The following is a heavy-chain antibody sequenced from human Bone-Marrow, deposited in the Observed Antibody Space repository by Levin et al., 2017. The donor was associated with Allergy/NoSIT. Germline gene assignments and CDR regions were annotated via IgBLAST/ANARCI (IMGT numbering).Heavy chain of an antibody. CDR1: GYTFTGYF. V-gene: IGHV1-46*01. CDR3: ARAQSESSTWFLAN. CDR2: INPSGGSS. Sequence: PAASVKVSCRASGYTFTGYFIHWVRQAPGQGLEWMGGINPSGGSSSYAQKFQGRVTMARDTSTSTVSMELSSLRSEDTALYYCARAQSESSTWFLANWGQGTQVIVSS. J-gene: IGHJ4*02. D-gene: IGHD6-13*01.